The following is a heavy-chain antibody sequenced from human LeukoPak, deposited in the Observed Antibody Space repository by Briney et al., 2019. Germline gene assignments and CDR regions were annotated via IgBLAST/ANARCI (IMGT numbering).Heavy chain of an antibody. J-gene: IGHJ4*02. V-gene: IGHV4-38-2*02. D-gene: IGHD6-13*01. CDR3: ARVSSWTNDY. Sequence: PSETLSLTCSVSGYSISSGCYWGWIRQPPEKGLEWIGSIYHSGSTYYNPSLNSRVTISVDTSKNQFSLKLSSVTAADTAVYYCARVSSWTNDYWGQGTLVTVSS. CDR1: GYSISSGCY. CDR2: IYHSGST.